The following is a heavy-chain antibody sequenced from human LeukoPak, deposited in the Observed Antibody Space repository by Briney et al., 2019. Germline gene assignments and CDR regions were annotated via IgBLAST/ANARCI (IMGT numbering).Heavy chain of an antibody. CDR1: GGSISSGYY. Sequence: SETLSLTCTVSGGSISSGYYWGWIRQPPGKGLEWIGSIYHSGSTYYNPSLKSRVTISVDTSKNQFSLKLSSVTAADTAVYYCARDGNPITMVRGVIATHYWGQGTLVTVSS. V-gene: IGHV4-38-2*02. CDR2: IYHSGST. CDR3: ARDGNPITMVRGVIATHY. D-gene: IGHD3-10*01. J-gene: IGHJ4*02.